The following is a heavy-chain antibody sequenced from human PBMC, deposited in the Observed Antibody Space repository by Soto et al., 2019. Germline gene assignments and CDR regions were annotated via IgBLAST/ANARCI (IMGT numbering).Heavy chain of an antibody. CDR3: AKDQKGGNYYYYGMDV. D-gene: IGHD1-1*01. V-gene: IGHV3-23*01. CDR2: ISGSGGNT. Sequence: EVQLLESGGGLVQPGGSLRLSCAASGFTFSSYAMTWVRQAPGKGLEWVSTISGSGGNTYFADSVKGRFTISRDNSKTTLHLQMSSLRAEDTAIYYCAKDQKGGNYYYYGMDVWGQGTTVTVSS. CDR1: GFTFSSYA. J-gene: IGHJ6*02.